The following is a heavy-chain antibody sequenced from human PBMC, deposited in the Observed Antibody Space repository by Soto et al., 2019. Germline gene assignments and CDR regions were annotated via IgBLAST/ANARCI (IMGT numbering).Heavy chain of an antibody. Sequence: QVHLEQSGAEGKSPGASVQVSCKASGYSFVSYDNNWVRQAAGQGLEWMGWMNGDRDNTGCAQKFQGRLTMTKDTSRDTAYMELSGLTSEDTAVYYCARRAIAHWYFDLWGRGTLVTVSS. CDR3: ARRAIAHWYFDL. D-gene: IGHD2-21*01. V-gene: IGHV1-8*01. J-gene: IGHJ2*01. CDR2: MNGDRDNT. CDR1: GYSFVSYD.